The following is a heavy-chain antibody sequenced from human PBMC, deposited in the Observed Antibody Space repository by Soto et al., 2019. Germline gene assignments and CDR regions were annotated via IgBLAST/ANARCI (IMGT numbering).Heavy chain of an antibody. CDR2: IHHSGAT. CDR1: GDSITGDNW. V-gene: IGHV4-4*02. Sequence: QVQLQESGPGLVQPSGTLSLTCAVSGDSITGDNWWSWVRQPPGKGLEWFGEIHHSGATNYNPSLKSRVTISVDKDKNPFSLKLNSVTAADTAMFYCATQGFYRMGVWGRGTTVTVSS. J-gene: IGHJ6*02. CDR3: ATQGFYRMGV.